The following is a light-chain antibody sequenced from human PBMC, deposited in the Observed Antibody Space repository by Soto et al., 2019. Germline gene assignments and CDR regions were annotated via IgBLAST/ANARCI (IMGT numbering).Light chain of an antibody. CDR3: LQDYNYPLT. CDR1: QGIRHY. J-gene: IGKJ4*01. V-gene: IGKV1-6*01. Sequence: AIQMTQSPSSLSASVGDRVTITCRASQGIRHYLGWYQQKPRKAPKLLIYAASSLQSGVPSRFSGSGSGTDFTLTISSLQPEDFATYYCLQDYNYPLTFGGGTKVEIK. CDR2: AAS.